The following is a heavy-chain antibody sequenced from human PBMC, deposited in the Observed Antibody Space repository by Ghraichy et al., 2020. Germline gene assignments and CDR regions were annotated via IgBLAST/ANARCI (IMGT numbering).Heavy chain of an antibody. CDR2: INSSSSTI. Sequence: GGSLRLSCAASGFTFSSYSMNWVRQAPGKGLEWVSYINSSSSTIYYADSVKGRFTISRDNAKNSLYLQMNSLRDEDTAVYYCARDAWRYYYDSSGYADFDYWGQGTLVTVSS. D-gene: IGHD3-22*01. CDR1: GFTFSSYS. J-gene: IGHJ4*02. V-gene: IGHV3-48*02. CDR3: ARDAWRYYYDSSGYADFDY.